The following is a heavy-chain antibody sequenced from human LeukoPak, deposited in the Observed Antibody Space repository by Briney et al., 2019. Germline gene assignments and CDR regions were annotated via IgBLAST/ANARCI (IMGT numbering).Heavy chain of an antibody. V-gene: IGHV5-51*01. J-gene: IGHJ6*02. D-gene: IGHD1-26*01. CDR3: ARLHSGSYSEYYYYYYGMDV. CDR1: GYSFTSYW. Sequence: GESLKISCQGSGYSFTSYWIGWVRQMPGKGLEWMGIIYPGDSDTRYSPSFQGQVTISADKSISTAYLQWSSLKASDTAMYYCARLHSGSYSEYYYYYYGMDVWGQGTTVTVSS. CDR2: IYPGDSDT.